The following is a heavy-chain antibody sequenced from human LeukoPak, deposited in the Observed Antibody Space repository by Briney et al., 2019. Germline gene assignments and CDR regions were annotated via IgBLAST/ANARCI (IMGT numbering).Heavy chain of an antibody. V-gene: IGHV3-43*02. CDR3: AKSHRIAAAGTGFDY. CDR2: ISGDGGST. Sequence: PPGGSLRLSCAASGFTFYDYAMHWVRQAPGKGLEWVSLISGDGGSTFYADSVKGRFTISRDNSKNSLYLQMNSLRTEDTALYYCAKSHRIAAAGTGFDYWGQGTLVTVSS. J-gene: IGHJ4*02. D-gene: IGHD6-13*01. CDR1: GFTFYDYA.